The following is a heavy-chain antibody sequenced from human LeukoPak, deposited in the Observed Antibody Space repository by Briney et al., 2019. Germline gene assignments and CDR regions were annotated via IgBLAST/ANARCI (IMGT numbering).Heavy chain of an antibody. CDR3: ARRWYDSSGYNDY. CDR2: INPNSGGT. Sequence: RASVKVSCKASGYTFTGYYMHWVRQAPGQGLEWMGWINPNSGGTNYAQKFQGRVTMTRDTSISTAYMELSRLRSEDTAVYYCARRWYDSSGYNDYWGQGTLVTVSS. CDR1: GYTFTGYY. V-gene: IGHV1-2*02. D-gene: IGHD3-22*01. J-gene: IGHJ4*02.